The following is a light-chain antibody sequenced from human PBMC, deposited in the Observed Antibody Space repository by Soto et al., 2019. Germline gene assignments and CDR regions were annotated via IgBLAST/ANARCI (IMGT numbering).Light chain of an antibody. CDR2: GAS. CDR1: QSVSSN. J-gene: IGKJ5*01. Sequence: EIVLTQSPGTLSLSPGGRATLSCRASQSVSSNLAWYQQKPGQAPRLLIYGASTRATGIPARFSGSGSGTEFTLTISSLQSEDFAVYYCQQYNNWPHTFGQGTRLEIK. CDR3: QQYNNWPHT. V-gene: IGKV3-15*01.